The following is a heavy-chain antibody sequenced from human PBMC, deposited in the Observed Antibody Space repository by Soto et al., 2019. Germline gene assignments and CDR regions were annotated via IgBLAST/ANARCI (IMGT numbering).Heavy chain of an antibody. CDR2: VYYSGTT. CDR1: GGSVSDKTYY. V-gene: IGHV4-61*01. D-gene: IGHD4-17*01. Sequence: QVQLQESGPGLLKPSETLSLTCSVSGGSVSDKTYYWSWIRQPPGKRLEWIGYVYYSGTTNYNPSLKSRVTISVDLSKNQFSLRQSSVTTADTALYYCARTTAVPNSLRSRYFFDYWGQGTLVTVSS. CDR3: ARTTAVPNSLRSRYFFDY. J-gene: IGHJ4*02.